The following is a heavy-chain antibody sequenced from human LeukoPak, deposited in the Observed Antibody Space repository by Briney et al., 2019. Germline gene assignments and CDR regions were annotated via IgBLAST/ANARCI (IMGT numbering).Heavy chain of an antibody. CDR2: IYPGDSDT. CDR3: ARHEAYYYGSGSSQQYYYYMDV. J-gene: IGHJ6*03. V-gene: IGHV5-51*01. Sequence: GESLKISCKGSGYSFTSYWIGWVRQMPGKGLEWMGIIYPGDSDTRYSPSFQGQVTISADKSISTAYLQWSSLKASDTAMYYCARHEAYYYGSGSSQQYYYYMDVWGKGTTVTVPS. CDR1: GYSFTSYW. D-gene: IGHD3-10*01.